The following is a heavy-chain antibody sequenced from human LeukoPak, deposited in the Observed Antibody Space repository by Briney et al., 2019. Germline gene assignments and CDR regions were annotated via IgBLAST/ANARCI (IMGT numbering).Heavy chain of an antibody. CDR2: IKQDGGEK. Sequence: GGSLRLSCAASGFTFSSYWMSWVRQAPGKGLEWVANIKQDGGEKYYVDSVKGRFTISRDNAKNSLYLQMNSLRAEDTAVYYCARDLPAYGGSAEHNDYWGQGTLVTVSS. CDR1: GFTFSSYW. CDR3: ARDLPAYGGSAEHNDY. D-gene: IGHD4-23*01. V-gene: IGHV3-7*01. J-gene: IGHJ4*02.